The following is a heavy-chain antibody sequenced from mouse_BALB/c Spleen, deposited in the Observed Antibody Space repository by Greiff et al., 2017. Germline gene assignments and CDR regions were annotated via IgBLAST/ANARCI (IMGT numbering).Heavy chain of an antibody. CDR3: ARKAYYGNYEVFDY. J-gene: IGHJ2*01. D-gene: IGHD2-10*01. CDR1: GFTFSSYA. V-gene: IGHV5-9-4*01. Sequence: EVQGVESGGGLVKPGGSLKLSCAASGFTFSSYAMSWVRQSPEKRLEWVAEISSGGSYTYYPDTVTGRFTISRDNAKNTLYLEMSSLRSEDTAMYYSARKAYYGNYEVFDYWGQGTTLTVSS. CDR2: ISSGGSYT.